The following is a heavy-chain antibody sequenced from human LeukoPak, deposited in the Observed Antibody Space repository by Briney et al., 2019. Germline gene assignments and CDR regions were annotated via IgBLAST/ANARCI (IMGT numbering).Heavy chain of an antibody. CDR1: GYTFTGYY. J-gene: IGHJ4*02. V-gene: IGHV1-2*02. CDR2: INPNSGGA. D-gene: IGHD2-2*01. CDR3: ARDPAGIVVVPAAMHPGDAFDY. Sequence: ASVKVSCKASGYTFTGYYMHWVRQAPGQGLEWMGWINPNSGGANYEQQFQGRVTMIRDTSISTAYMELSRLRSDDTAVYYCARDPAGIVVVPAAMHPGDAFDYWGQGTLVTVSS.